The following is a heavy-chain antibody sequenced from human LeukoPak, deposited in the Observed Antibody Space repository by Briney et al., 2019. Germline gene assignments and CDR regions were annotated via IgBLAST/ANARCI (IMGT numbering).Heavy chain of an antibody. CDR3: ARARAPGVPAATRPLYYYYYMDV. D-gene: IGHD2-2*01. V-gene: IGHV1-18*04. J-gene: IGHJ6*03. CDR1: GYTFTSYG. Sequence: GASVKVSCKASGYTFTSYGISWVRQAPGQGLEWMGWISAYNGNTNYAQKLQGRVTMTTDTSTSTAYMELRSLRSDDTAVYYCARARAPGVPAATRPLYYYYYMDVWGKGTTVTVSS. CDR2: ISAYNGNT.